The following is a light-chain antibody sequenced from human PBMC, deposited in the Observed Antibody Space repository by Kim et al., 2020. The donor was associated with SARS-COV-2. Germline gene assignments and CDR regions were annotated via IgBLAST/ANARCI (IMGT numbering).Light chain of an antibody. J-gene: IGLJ3*02. Sequence: SVSVALGQTARITCGGNNIGRKNVHWYQQKRGQATVLVIYRDSNRPSGIPERFSGSNSGNTDTLTISRAQAGDEADYYCQVWDSSSWVFGGGTQLTVL. CDR3: QVWDSSSWV. V-gene: IGLV3-9*01. CDR2: RDS. CDR1: NIGRKN.